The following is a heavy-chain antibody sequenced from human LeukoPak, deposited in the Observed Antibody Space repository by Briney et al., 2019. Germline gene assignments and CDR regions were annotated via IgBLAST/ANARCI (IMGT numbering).Heavy chain of an antibody. CDR3: ARHYPYDTSGDGTYYFDY. D-gene: IGHD3-22*01. V-gene: IGHV4-38-2*02. CDR1: GYSINSGYH. Sequence: SETLSLTCIVSGYSINSGYHWGWIRQPPGKGLEWIGSIYHSGSTYYNPSLKSRVTISIDTSKNQFSLKLSSVTAADTAVYYCARHYPYDTSGDGTYYFDYWGQGTLVTVSS. J-gene: IGHJ4*02. CDR2: IYHSGST.